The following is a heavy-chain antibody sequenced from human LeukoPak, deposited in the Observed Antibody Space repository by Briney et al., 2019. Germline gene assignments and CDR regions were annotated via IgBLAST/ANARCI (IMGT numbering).Heavy chain of an antibody. V-gene: IGHV1-2*02. CDR3: ASGSSADY. D-gene: IGHD3-10*01. Sequence: ASVKVSCKPSGYTFTNYYMHWVRQVPGQGLEWLGWIHPNSGGTNYAQKFQGRVTMTRDTSINTVYMELSSLRSDDTAVYYCASGSSADYWGQGTLVTVSS. CDR2: IHPNSGGT. CDR1: GYTFTNYY. J-gene: IGHJ4*02.